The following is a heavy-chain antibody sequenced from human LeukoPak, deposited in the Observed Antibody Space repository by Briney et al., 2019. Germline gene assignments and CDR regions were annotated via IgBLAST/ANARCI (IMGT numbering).Heavy chain of an antibody. CDR1: GFTFSSYE. CDR2: ISSSGSTI. V-gene: IGHV3-48*03. D-gene: IGHD3-3*01. CDR3: AREGVYDSWDY. J-gene: IGHJ4*02. Sequence: PGGSLRLPCAASGFTFSSYEMNWVRQAPGKGLVWVSYISSSGSTIYYADSVKGRFTISRDNAKNSLYLQMSSLRAEDTAVYYCAREGVYDSWDYWGQGTLVTVSS.